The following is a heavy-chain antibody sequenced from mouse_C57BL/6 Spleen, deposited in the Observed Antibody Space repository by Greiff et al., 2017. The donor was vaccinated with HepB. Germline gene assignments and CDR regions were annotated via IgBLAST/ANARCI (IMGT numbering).Heavy chain of an antibody. CDR2: ISSGGSYT. CDR1: GFTFSSYG. D-gene: IGHD2-4*01. V-gene: IGHV5-6*01. J-gene: IGHJ3*01. Sequence: DVHLVESGGDLVKPGGSLKLSCAASGFTFSSYGMSWVRQTPDKRLEWVATISSGGSYTYYPDSVKGRFTISRDNAKNTLYLQMSSLKSEDTAMYYCARRDDYPPEFAYWGQVTLVTVSA. CDR3: ARRDDYPPEFAY.